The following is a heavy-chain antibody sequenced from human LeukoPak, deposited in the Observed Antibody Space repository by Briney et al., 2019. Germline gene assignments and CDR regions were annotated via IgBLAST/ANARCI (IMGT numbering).Heavy chain of an antibody. V-gene: IGHV1-18*01. CDR1: GYTFTSYG. CDR2: ISAYNGNT. CDR3: AKDRIGVRFGELLFALH. Sequence: ASVKVSCKASGYTFTSYGISWVRQAPGQGLEWMGWISAYNGNTNYAQKLRGRITMTTDTSTSTVYMELRSLRSDDTAVYYCAKDRIGVRFGELLFALHWGQGTLVTVSS. J-gene: IGHJ4*02. D-gene: IGHD3-10*01.